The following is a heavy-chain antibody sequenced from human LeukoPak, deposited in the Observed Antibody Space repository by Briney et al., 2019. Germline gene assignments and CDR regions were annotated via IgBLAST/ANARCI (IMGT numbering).Heavy chain of an antibody. CDR3: ARENVGATFDY. CDR2: IYHSGST. Sequence: SEPLSLTCTVSGVSINTHSWTWIRQPPGKGLEWIGYIYHSGSTSYNPSLKSRVTISVDTSKNQFSLKLSSVTAADTAVYYCARENVGATFDYWGQGTLVTVSS. D-gene: IGHD1-26*01. CDR1: GVSINTHS. V-gene: IGHV4-59*11. J-gene: IGHJ4*02.